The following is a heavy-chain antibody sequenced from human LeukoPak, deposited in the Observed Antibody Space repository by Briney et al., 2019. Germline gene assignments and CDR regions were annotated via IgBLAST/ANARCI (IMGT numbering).Heavy chain of an antibody. V-gene: IGHV3-21*01. Sequence: GGSLRLSCAASGFTFSTYTMHWVRQAPGKGLEWVSSISSSSSYIYYADSVKGRFTISRDNAKNSLYLLMNSLRAEDTALYYCARDRLRNDLDYWGQGTLVTVSS. J-gene: IGHJ4*02. CDR3: ARDRLRNDLDY. D-gene: IGHD4-17*01. CDR1: GFTFSTYT. CDR2: ISSSSSYI.